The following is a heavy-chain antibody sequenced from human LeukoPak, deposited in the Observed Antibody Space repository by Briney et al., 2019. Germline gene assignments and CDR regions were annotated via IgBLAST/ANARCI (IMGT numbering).Heavy chain of an antibody. V-gene: IGHV4-59*01. CDR1: GGSISRYY. D-gene: IGHD6-19*01. J-gene: IGHJ4*02. CDR2: ISYSGST. Sequence: SETLSLTCTVSGGSISRYYWSWIRQPPGKGLEWIGYISYSGSTNYNPSLKSRVTISVATSKNQFSLKVSSVTAADTAVYYCARDTGYSSGWHLDYWGQGTLVTVSS. CDR3: ARDTGYSSGWHLDY.